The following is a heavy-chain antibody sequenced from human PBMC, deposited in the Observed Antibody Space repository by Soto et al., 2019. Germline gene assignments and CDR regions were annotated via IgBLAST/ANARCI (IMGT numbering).Heavy chain of an antibody. CDR3: ARGLDTMVRGIYYFDY. D-gene: IGHD3-10*01. V-gene: IGHV4-34*01. CDR2: INHSGST. CDR1: GGSFSGYY. J-gene: IGHJ4*02. Sequence: SETLSLTCAVYGGSFSGYYWSWIRQPPGKGLEWIGEINHSGSTNYNPSLKSRVTISVDTSKNQFSLKLSSVTAADTSVYYCARGLDTMVRGIYYFDYWGQGTLVTVSS.